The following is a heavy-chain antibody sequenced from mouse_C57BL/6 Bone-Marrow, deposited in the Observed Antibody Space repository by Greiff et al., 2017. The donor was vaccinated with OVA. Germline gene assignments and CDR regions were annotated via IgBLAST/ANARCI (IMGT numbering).Heavy chain of an antibody. J-gene: IGHJ4*01. CDR1: GFTFSDFY. CDR3: ARDAWGYEGYYYAMDY. CDR2: SRNKANDYTT. D-gene: IGHD2-2*01. V-gene: IGHV7-1*01. Sequence: EVKLVESGGGLVQSGRSLRLSCATSGFTFSDFYMEWVRQAPGKGLEWIAASRNKANDYTTEYSASVKGRFIVSRDTSQSILYLQMNALRAEDTAIYYCARDAWGYEGYYYAMDYWGQGTSVTVSS.